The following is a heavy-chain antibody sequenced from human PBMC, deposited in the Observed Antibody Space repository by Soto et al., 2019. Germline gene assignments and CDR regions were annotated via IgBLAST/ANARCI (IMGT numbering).Heavy chain of an antibody. CDR1: GYTFTGYY. CDR2: INPLSGDT. V-gene: IGHV1-2*02. Sequence: QVQLVQSGAEVKKPGASVKVSCKASGYTFTGYYMHLVRQAPGQGLEWMGWINPLSGDTTYAQKFQRRVTMTRETSISTAYMDLSRLLSDDTAVYYCARQQDRGIVAAGFDYWGQGTLVTVSS. CDR3: ARQQDRGIVAAGFDY. D-gene: IGHD6-13*01. J-gene: IGHJ4*02.